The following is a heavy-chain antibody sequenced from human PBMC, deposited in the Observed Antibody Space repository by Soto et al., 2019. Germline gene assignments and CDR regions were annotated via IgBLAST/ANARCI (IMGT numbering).Heavy chain of an antibody. CDR2: ISSSGSTI. J-gene: IGHJ4*02. CDR3: ARELDLAVAGSHY. Sequence: QVQLVESGGGLVKPGGSLRLSCAASGFTCSDYYMSWIRQAPGKGLEWVSYISSSGSTIYDADSVKGRFTISRDNPKNSLYVQMNSRRVEDTAVNYCARELDLAVAGSHYWGQGTMVTVSS. CDR1: GFTCSDYY. V-gene: IGHV3-11*01. D-gene: IGHD6-19*01.